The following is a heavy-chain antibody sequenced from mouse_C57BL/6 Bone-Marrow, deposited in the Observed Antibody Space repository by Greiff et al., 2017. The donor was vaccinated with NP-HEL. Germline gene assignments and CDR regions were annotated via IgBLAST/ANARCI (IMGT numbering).Heavy chain of an antibody. CDR1: GYTFTSYW. CDR2: IDPSDSYP. V-gene: IGHV1-69*01. J-gene: IGHJ4*01. CDR3: ARDGYDYDGPYWYAMDY. D-gene: IGHD2-4*01. Sequence: VQLQQSGAELVMPGASVKLSCKASGYTFTSYWMHWVKQRPGQGLEWIGEIDPSDSYPNYNQKFKGKSTLTVDKSSSTAYMQLSSLTSEDSAVYYCARDGYDYDGPYWYAMDYWGQGTSVTVSS.